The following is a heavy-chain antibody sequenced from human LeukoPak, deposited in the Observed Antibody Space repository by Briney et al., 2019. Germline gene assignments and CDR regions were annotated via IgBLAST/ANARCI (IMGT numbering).Heavy chain of an antibody. Sequence: SETLSLTCAVYGGSFSGYYWSWIRQPPGKGLEWIGEINHSGSTNYNPSLKSRVTISVDTSKNQFSLKLSSVTAADTAVYYCARGGGYLDYWGQGTLVTVSS. CDR2: INHSGST. J-gene: IGHJ4*02. D-gene: IGHD3-16*02. CDR1: GGSFSGYY. V-gene: IGHV4-34*01. CDR3: ARGGGYLDY.